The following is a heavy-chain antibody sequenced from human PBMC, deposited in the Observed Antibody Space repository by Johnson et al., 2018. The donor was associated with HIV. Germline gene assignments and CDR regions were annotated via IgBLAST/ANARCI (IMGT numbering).Heavy chain of an antibody. J-gene: IGHJ3*02. D-gene: IGHD3-22*01. CDR2: ISYDGGGK. CDR3: ARAAYYYDTSGYYGAFDI. CDR1: GFTFSSYA. Sequence: QVQLVESGGGVVQPGRSLRLSCAASGFTFSSYAMHWVRPAPGKGLEWVAVISYDGGGKNYAGSVKGRFSISIDNSTHTLYLQMNSLRAEDTAVYYCARAAYYYDTSGYYGAFDIWGQGTMVTVSS. V-gene: IGHV3-30*04.